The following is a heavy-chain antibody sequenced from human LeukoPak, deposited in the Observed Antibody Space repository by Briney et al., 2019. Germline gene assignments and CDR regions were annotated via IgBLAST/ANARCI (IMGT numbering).Heavy chain of an antibody. Sequence: GGSLRISCAASGFIFYNYAMSWVRQAPGKGLEWVSSISGSGSDAYYADSVKGRFNISRDSSENTLYLQMNRLRAGDTAVYFCAIFPIVSVPGAMQNLDFWGQGTLVTVSS. J-gene: IGHJ4*02. V-gene: IGHV3-23*01. D-gene: IGHD2-2*01. CDR1: GFIFYNYA. CDR2: ISGSGSDA. CDR3: AIFPIVSVPGAMQNLDF.